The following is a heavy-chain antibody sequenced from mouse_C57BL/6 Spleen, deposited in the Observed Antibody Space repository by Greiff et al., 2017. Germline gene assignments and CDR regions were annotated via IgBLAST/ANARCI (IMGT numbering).Heavy chain of an antibody. Sequence: DVKLVESGGGLVQSGRSLRLSCATSGFTFSDFYMEWVRQAPGKGLEWIAASRNKANDYTTEYSASVKGRFIVSRDTSQSILYLQMNALRAEDTAIYYCARDAWDWGQGTLVTVSA. V-gene: IGHV7-1*01. CDR2: SRNKANDYTT. J-gene: IGHJ3*01. CDR1: GFTFSDFY. CDR3: ARDAWD.